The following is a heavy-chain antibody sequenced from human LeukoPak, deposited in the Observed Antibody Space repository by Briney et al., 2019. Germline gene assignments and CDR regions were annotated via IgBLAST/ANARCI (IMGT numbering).Heavy chain of an antibody. Sequence: GGSLRLSCAASGFTFSSYSMNWVRQAPGKGLEWVSSISSSSSYIYYADSVKGRFTISRDNAKTSLYLQMNSLRAEDTALYYCAKDLGPGSMATSPGFDYWGQGTLVTVSS. V-gene: IGHV3-21*04. CDR1: GFTFSSYS. CDR2: ISSSSSYI. D-gene: IGHD5-24*01. CDR3: AKDLGPGSMATSPGFDY. J-gene: IGHJ4*02.